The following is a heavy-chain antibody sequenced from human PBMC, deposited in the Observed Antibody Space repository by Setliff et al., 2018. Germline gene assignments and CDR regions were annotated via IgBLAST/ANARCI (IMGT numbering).Heavy chain of an antibody. CDR3: ATSDWYAAFDH. J-gene: IGHJ4*02. CDR2: IKHDGREI. CDR1: GLTFSNYW. V-gene: IGHV3-7*01. Sequence: GGSLRLSCVDSGLTFSNYWMSWVRQAPGKGLEWVANIKHDGREIHYVDSVKGRFTISRDNTRNSVYLQMNSLRAEDAAVYYCATSDWYAAFDHWGQGTLVTVSS. D-gene: IGHD6-19*01.